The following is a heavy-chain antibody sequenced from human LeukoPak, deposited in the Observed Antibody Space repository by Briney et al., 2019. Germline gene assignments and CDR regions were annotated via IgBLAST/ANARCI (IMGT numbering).Heavy chain of an antibody. D-gene: IGHD3-9*01. CDR2: ISAYNGNT. Sequence: GASVKVSCKASGYTFTSYGISWVRQAPGQGLEWMGWISAYNGNTNYAQKLQGRVTMTTDTSTSTAYMELRSLRSDDTAVYYCARLPGLYYDIMPTRINFDYWGQGTLVTASS. V-gene: IGHV1-18*01. J-gene: IGHJ4*02. CDR3: ARLPGLYYDIMPTRINFDY. CDR1: GYTFTSYG.